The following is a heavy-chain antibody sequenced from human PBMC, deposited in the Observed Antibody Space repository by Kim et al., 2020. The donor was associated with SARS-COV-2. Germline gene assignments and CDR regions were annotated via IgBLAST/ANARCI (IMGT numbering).Heavy chain of an antibody. CDR3: ARLSEQQLALDY. D-gene: IGHD6-13*01. CDR1: GYTFTSYA. Sequence: ASVKVSCKASGYTFTSYAIHWVRQAPGQRLEWMGWINAGNGNTKYSQNLQARVTITRDTSASTAYMELSSLRYEDTAVYYCARLSEQQLALDYWGQGTLVTVSS. V-gene: IGHV1-3*01. CDR2: INAGNGNT. J-gene: IGHJ4*02.